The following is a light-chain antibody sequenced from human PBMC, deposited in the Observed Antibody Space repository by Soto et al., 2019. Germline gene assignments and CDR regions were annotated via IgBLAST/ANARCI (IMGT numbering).Light chain of an antibody. Sequence: DIQLTQSPSFLSASVGDGVTVTCRASQGISFYLAWYQQKPGKAPQLLIYHASTLQSGVPSRFSGSGSGTEFTLTIGSLQPEDFATYYCQQLNTYPLTFGGGTKVDIK. CDR3: QQLNTYPLT. CDR1: QGISFY. J-gene: IGKJ4*01. CDR2: HAS. V-gene: IGKV1-9*01.